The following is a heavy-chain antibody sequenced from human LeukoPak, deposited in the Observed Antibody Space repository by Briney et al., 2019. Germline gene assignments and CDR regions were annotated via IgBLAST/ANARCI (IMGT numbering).Heavy chain of an antibody. CDR1: GGSFSGYY. D-gene: IGHD6-13*01. CDR2: INHSGST. CDR3: ARGRVLYSRILYY. V-gene: IGHV4-34*01. J-gene: IGHJ4*02. Sequence: SETLSLTCAVYGGSFSGYYWSWIRQPPGKGLEWIGEINHSGSTNYNPSLKSRVTISVDTSKNQFSLKLSSVTAADTAVYYCARGRVLYSRILYYWGQGTLVTGSS.